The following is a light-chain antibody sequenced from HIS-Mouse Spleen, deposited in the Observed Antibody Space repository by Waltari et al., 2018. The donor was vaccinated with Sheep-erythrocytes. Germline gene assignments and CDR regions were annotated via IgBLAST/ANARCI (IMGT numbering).Light chain of an antibody. CDR3: GTWDSSLSAGV. CDR2: DVS. CDR1: SSEAVGYNR. Sequence: QSALTQPRSVSGSPGPAVTISCTGTSSEAVGYNRVSGYQQHPGKAPKLMIYDVSTRPSGVPDRFSGSKSGDTASLTISGLQAEDEADYYCGTWDSSLSAGVFGGGTKLTVL. J-gene: IGLJ3*02. V-gene: IGLV2-11*01.